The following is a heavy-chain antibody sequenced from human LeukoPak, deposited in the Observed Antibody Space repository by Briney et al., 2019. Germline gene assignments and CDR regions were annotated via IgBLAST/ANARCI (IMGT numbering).Heavy chain of an antibody. CDR2: ISYDGSDK. Sequence: GTSLRLSCSASGFIFSYFGMHWVRQAPGKGLEWVSVISYDGSDKYYADSVKGRFTISRDNSKKMLYLQMNSLRSEDTAVYYCARDRAAHFDSWGQGTLVTVSS. V-gene: IGHV3-30*03. J-gene: IGHJ4*02. CDR1: GFIFSYFG. CDR3: ARDRAAHFDS.